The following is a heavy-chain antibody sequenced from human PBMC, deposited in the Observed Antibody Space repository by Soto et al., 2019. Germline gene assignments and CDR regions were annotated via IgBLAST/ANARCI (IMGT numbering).Heavy chain of an antibody. Sequence: PAETLCLTCALYVVYLTIGNWLTWLRQSPQRGLEYIGEMFHDGTANYYPSFERRVAMSVDTSRNQFSLNLTSVTAADTSVYFCARLVYDTRLNYMYFDFWGPGTLVTVSS. CDR2: MFHDGTA. CDR3: ARLVYDTRLNYMYFDF. CDR1: VVYLTIGNW. V-gene: IGHV4-4*01. J-gene: IGHJ4*02. D-gene: IGHD3-10*01.